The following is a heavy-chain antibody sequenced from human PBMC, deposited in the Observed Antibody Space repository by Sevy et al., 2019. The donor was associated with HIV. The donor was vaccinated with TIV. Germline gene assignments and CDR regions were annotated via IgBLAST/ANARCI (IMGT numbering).Heavy chain of an antibody. CDR3: ARDVDTPFVRSFDS. D-gene: IGHD5-18*01. Sequence: GGSLRLSCVVSGLTFSSDSMNWVRQAPGKGLEWLAYISSSSRTIYSADSVGGRFTISRDNDKKSVFLQMNNLRDEDSATYYGARDVDTPFVRSFDSWGQGTLVTVSS. V-gene: IGHV3-48*02. CDR2: ISSSSRTI. J-gene: IGHJ4*02. CDR1: GLTFSSDS.